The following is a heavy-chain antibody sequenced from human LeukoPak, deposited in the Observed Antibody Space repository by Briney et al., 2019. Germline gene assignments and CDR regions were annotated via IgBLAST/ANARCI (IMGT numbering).Heavy chain of an antibody. J-gene: IGHJ4*02. D-gene: IGHD1-1*01. Sequence: GGSLRLSCAASGFSFSSYWMHWVRQAPGKGLVCVSRIKSDGSSTSYADSVKGRFTISRDDAKNTLYLQMNSLRAEDTAVYYCARTYNSHFDYWGQGALVTVSS. CDR3: ARTYNSHFDY. CDR1: GFSFSSYW. V-gene: IGHV3-74*01. CDR2: IKSDGSST.